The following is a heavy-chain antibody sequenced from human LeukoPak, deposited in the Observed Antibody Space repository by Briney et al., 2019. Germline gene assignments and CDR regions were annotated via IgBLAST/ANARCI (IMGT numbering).Heavy chain of an antibody. CDR1: GGSICIYY. Sequence: SETLSLTCTVSGGSICIYYWSWLRQPPGKGLEWIGYIYYSGSTNYNPSLKSRVTISVDTSKNQFSLKLSSVTAADTAVYYCARHLRRRGPIDPWGQGTLVTVSS. J-gene: IGHJ5*02. CDR3: ARHLRRRGPIDP. D-gene: IGHD5/OR15-5a*01. V-gene: IGHV4-59*08. CDR2: IYYSGST.